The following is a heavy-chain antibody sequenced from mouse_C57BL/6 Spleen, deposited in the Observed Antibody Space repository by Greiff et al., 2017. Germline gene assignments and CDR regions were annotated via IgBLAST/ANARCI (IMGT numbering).Heavy chain of an antibody. CDR1: GYTFTSYW. D-gene: IGHD1-1*01. V-gene: IGHV1-5*01. CDR3: TILGTTVPYYFDY. J-gene: IGHJ2*01. Sequence: VHVKQSGTVLARPGASVKMSCKTSGYTFTSYWMHWVKQRPGQGLEWIGAIYPGNSDTSYNQKFKGKAKLTAVTSASTASMELSSLTNEDSAVYDFTILGTTVPYYFDYWGQGTTLTVSS. CDR2: IYPGNSDT.